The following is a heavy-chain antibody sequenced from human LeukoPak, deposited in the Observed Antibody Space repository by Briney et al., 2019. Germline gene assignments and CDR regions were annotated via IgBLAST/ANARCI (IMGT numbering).Heavy chain of an antibody. CDR3: ARGYELLWSY. J-gene: IGHJ4*02. CDR2: INHSGST. V-gene: IGHV4-34*01. Sequence: SETLSLTCAVYGGSFSGYYWSWIRQPPGKGLEWIGEINHSGSTNYNPSLKSRATISVDTSKNQFSLKLSSVTAADTAVYYCARGYELLWSYWGQGTLVTVSS. D-gene: IGHD3-10*01. CDR1: GGSFSGYY.